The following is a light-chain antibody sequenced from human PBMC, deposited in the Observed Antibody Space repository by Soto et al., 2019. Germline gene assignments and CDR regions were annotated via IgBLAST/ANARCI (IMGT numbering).Light chain of an antibody. J-gene: IGKJ4*01. V-gene: IGKV3-20*01. Sequence: ELELTQSPGTLTVSQWERATLSYRASPSVSGSNLAWYQQKPGQAPRLVIYGASSRATGIPDRFTGSGSGTDSNLSISRLEPEDSAVYYCQDYGSSPLTCGGGTKVDNK. CDR2: GAS. CDR1: PSVSGSN. CDR3: QDYGSSPLT.